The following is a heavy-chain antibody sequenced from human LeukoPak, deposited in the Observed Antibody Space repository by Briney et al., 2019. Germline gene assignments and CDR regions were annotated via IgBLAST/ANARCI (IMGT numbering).Heavy chain of an antibody. CDR3: ARDRTYYGDYFDY. J-gene: IGHJ4*02. CDR2: IRYDGSNK. D-gene: IGHD4-17*01. Sequence: AGGSLRLSCAASGFTFSSYGMHWVRQAPGKGLEWVAFIRYDGSNKYYADSVKGRFTISRDNSKNTLYLQMNSLRAEDTAVYYCARDRTYYGDYFDYWGQGTLVTVSS. V-gene: IGHV3-30*02. CDR1: GFTFSSYG.